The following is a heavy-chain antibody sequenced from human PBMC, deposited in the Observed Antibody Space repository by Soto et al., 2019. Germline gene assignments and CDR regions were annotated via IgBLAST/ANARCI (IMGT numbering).Heavy chain of an antibody. CDR2: INHSGST. CDR3: ARHARRMAFFDL. D-gene: IGHD6-6*01. J-gene: IGHJ4*02. Sequence: SETLSLTCAVYGGSFSGYYWTWIRQPPGTGLEWIGEINHSGSTNYNPSLKSRVTISVDTSKNQFSLKLTSVTAADTAVYYCARHARRMAFFDLWGQGTLVTVSS. CDR1: GGSFSGYY. V-gene: IGHV4-34*01.